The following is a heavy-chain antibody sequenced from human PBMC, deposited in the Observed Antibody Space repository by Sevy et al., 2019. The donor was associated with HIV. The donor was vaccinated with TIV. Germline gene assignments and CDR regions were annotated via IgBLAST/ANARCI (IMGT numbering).Heavy chain of an antibody. D-gene: IGHD5-18*01. CDR3: VTARYSYGLGNFDY. Sequence: GGSLRLSCAASGFTFDDYAMHWVRQAPGKGLEWVSGISWNSGSIGYADSVKGRFTISRDNAKNSLYLQMNSLRAEDTALYYCVTARYSYGLGNFDYWGQGTLVTVSS. CDR1: GFTFDDYA. CDR2: ISWNSGSI. V-gene: IGHV3-9*01. J-gene: IGHJ4*02.